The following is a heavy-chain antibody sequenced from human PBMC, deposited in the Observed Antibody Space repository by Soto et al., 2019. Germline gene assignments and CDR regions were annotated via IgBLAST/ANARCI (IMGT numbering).Heavy chain of an antibody. D-gene: IGHD2-2*01. CDR3: ARRYCSSTSCLAGFDP. CDR2: INHSGRA. Sequence: TLSLTCAVYGGSFSGDHWSWIRQPPGKGLEWIGEINHSGRANYNPSLKSRVTISVDMSKKQISLKVNSVTAADTAVYYCARRYCSSTSCLAGFDPWGRGTLVTVSS. J-gene: IGHJ5*02. CDR1: GGSFSGDH. V-gene: IGHV4-34*01.